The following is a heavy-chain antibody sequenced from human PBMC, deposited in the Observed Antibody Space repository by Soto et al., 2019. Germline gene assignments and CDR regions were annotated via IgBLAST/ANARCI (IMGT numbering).Heavy chain of an antibody. V-gene: IGHV3-48*02. CDR2: ISSSSSTT. J-gene: IGHJ5*02. CDR1: GFTFSSYS. CDR3: ARAGFSAAALGP. Sequence: RGSLRLSCASSGFTFSSYSMNWVRHAPGKGLDWVSYISSSSSTTYYAASMKGRFTISKENAKNSLHLEMNSPREEYTTLYYCARAGFSAAALGPGGQGTLVTGAS. D-gene: IGHD2-2*01.